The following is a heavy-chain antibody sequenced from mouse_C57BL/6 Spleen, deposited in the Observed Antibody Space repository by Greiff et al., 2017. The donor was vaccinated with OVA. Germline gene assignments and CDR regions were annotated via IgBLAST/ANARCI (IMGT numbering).Heavy chain of an antibody. CDR3: AREENYGSSPYAMDY. D-gene: IGHD1-1*01. CDR1: GYTFTSYW. J-gene: IGHJ4*01. CDR2: IYPGSGST. Sequence: QVQLQQPGAELVKPGASVKMSCKASGYTFTSYWITWVKQRPGQGLEWIGDIYPGSGSTNYNEKFKSKATLTVDTSSSTAYTQLSSLTSEDSAVYYCAREENYGSSPYAMDYWGQGTSVTVSS. V-gene: IGHV1-55*01.